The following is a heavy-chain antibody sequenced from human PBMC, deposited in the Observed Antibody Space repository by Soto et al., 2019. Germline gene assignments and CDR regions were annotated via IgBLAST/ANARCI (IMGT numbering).Heavy chain of an antibody. J-gene: IGHJ3*02. V-gene: IGHV4-59*01. CDR2: IYYSGST. Sequence: SETLSLTCTVSGGSISSYYWSWIRQPPGKGLEWIGYIYYSGSTNYNPSLKSRVTISVDTSKNQFSLKLSSVTAADTAVYYCARDSGYRSVIGAFDIWGQGTMVTVSS. CDR3: ARDSGYRSVIGAFDI. D-gene: IGHD6-19*01. CDR1: GGSISSYY.